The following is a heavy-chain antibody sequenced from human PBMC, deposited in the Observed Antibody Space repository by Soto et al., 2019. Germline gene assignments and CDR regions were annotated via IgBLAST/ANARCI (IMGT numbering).Heavy chain of an antibody. D-gene: IGHD3-22*01. CDR2: LYQVGSWT. CDR3: ARAPRTADSFYDSRGYYPYYLDY. J-gene: IGHJ4*02. Sequence: QTPGMGPEWVAKLYQVGSWTCYVVSVKGRFTISRENAKNSLSLQMNSLRAEDTAVYYCARAPRTADSFYDSRGYYPYYLDYWCQGTPVPVSS. V-gene: IGHV3-7*01.